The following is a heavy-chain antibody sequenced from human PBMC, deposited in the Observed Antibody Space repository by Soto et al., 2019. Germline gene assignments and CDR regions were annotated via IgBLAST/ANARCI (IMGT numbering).Heavy chain of an antibody. Sequence: PGGSLRLSCAASGFTFSSYGMHWVRQAPGKGLEWVAVIWYDGSNKYYADSVKGRFTISRDNSKNTLYLQMNSLRAEDTAVYYCAREGYCSSTSCSRFDYWGQGTLVTVS. V-gene: IGHV3-33*01. D-gene: IGHD2-2*01. CDR2: IWYDGSNK. CDR1: GFTFSSYG. J-gene: IGHJ4*02. CDR3: AREGYCSSTSCSRFDY.